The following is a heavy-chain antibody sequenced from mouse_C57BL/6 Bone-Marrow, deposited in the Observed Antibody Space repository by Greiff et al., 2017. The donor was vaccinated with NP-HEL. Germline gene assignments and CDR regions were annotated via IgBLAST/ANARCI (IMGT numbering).Heavy chain of an antibody. CDR2: IYPRSGNT. CDR1: GYTFTSYG. J-gene: IGHJ3*01. V-gene: IGHV1-81*01. Sequence: QVQLQQSGAELARPGASVKLSCKASGYTFTSYGISWVKQRTGQGLEWIGEIYPRSGNTYYNEKFKGKATLTADKSSSTAYMELRSLTSEDAAVYFCARWNRVYYYGSSSWFAYWGQGTLVTVSA. D-gene: IGHD1-1*01. CDR3: ARWNRVYYYGSSSWFAY.